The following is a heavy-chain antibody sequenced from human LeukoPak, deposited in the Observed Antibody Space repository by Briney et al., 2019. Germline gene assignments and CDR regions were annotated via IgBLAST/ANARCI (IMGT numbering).Heavy chain of an antibody. CDR3: ARLAYTSGR. CDR1: GGSFSGYY. J-gene: IGHJ4*02. Sequence: SETLSLTCAVYGGSFSGYYWSWIRQPPGKGLEWIGEIDHSGSTNYNPSLKSRVTISVDTSNNQFSLKLNSVTAADTAVYYCARLAYTSGRWGQGTLVTVSS. CDR2: IDHSGST. D-gene: IGHD6-19*01. V-gene: IGHV4-34*01.